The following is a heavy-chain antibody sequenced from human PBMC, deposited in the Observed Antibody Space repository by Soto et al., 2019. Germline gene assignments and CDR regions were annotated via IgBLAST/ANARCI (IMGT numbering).Heavy chain of an antibody. Sequence: ASVKVSCKASGYSFPSFDISWVRQAPGQRLEWMGWISGYNGNINYAQKLQGRVTMTTDTSTSTAYMELRSLRSDDTAVYYCARDKRAVAGTIDYWGQGTLVTVS. CDR2: ISGYNGNI. CDR1: GYSFPSFD. V-gene: IGHV1-18*01. J-gene: IGHJ4*02. D-gene: IGHD6-19*01. CDR3: ARDKRAVAGTIDY.